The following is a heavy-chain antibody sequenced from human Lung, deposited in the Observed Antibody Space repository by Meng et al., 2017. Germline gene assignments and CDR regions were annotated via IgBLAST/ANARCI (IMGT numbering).Heavy chain of an antibody. CDR3: ARGPTTMAHDFDY. V-gene: IGHV4-34*01. CDR2: INHSGST. Sequence: QAQLQQGGAGLLKPSETLSLTCVVSGGSFSDYYWSWIRQPPGKVLEWIGEINHSGSTNYNPSLESRATISVDTSQNNLSLKLSSVTAADSAVYYCARGPTTMAHDFDYWGQGTLVTVSS. J-gene: IGHJ4*02. CDR1: GGSFSDYY. D-gene: IGHD4-11*01.